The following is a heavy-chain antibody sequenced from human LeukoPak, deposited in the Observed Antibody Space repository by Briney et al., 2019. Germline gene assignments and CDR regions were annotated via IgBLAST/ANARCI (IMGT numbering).Heavy chain of an antibody. CDR3: ARTIYYYESTSYFSDASDV. CDR1: GFTFSAYS. Sequence: GGSLRLSCAASGFTFSAYSMNWVRQAPGKGLEWVSFISSGSGHIYYADSLQGRFTISRDNAKNSLYLEMDSLRAEDTAVYYCARTIYYYESTSYFSDASDVWGQGTMVAVSS. V-gene: IGHV3-21*01. D-gene: IGHD3-22*01. CDR2: ISSGSGHI. J-gene: IGHJ3*01.